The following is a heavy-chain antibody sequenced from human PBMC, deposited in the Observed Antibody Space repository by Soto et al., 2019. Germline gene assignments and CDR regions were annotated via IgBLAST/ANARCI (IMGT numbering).Heavy chain of an antibody. J-gene: IGHJ5*02. CDR2: INSSNGGT. D-gene: IGHD3-3*01. CDR3: AREPYPATFGSVTNPNRLDP. V-gene: IGHV1-2*02. CDR1: GYSFSHYF. Sequence: ASVKVSCKASGYSFSHYFMHWVRQVPGQGLEWMGWINSSNGGTKYSQKFQGRLSMTTDTSTSTAYMELSRLTSDDTALYYCAREPYPATFGSVTNPNRLDPWGQGTLVTVYS.